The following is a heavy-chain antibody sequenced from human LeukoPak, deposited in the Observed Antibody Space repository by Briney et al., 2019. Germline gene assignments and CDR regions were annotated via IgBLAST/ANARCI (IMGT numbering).Heavy chain of an antibody. CDR1: GYSFTSYW. CDR3: ARHVLSGGSCYPDY. V-gene: IGHV5-51*01. J-gene: IGHJ4*02. CDR2: IYPCDSET. D-gene: IGHD2-15*01. Sequence: GESLKISCKGSGYSFTSYWVGWVRQMAGKGLEWMGSIYPCDSETRYSPSFQGQVTISADKSISTAYLQWSSLKASGTAIYYCARHVLSGGSCYPDYCGQGTRVTVSS.